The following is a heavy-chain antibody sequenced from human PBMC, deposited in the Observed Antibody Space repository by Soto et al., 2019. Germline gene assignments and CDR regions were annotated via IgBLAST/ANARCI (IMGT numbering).Heavy chain of an antibody. CDR2: INPNSGGT. V-gene: IGHV1-2*02. D-gene: IGHD6-19*01. CDR1: GYTFSGFY. Sequence: SVQVSCKASGYTFSGFYMHWVRQAPGQGLEWMGWINPNSGGTKSAEKFPGRVTMTRDTSISTAYMELSRLTSDDTAVYYCASAAVTGTAGLDFWGQGTQVTVS. J-gene: IGHJ4*02. CDR3: ASAAVTGTAGLDF.